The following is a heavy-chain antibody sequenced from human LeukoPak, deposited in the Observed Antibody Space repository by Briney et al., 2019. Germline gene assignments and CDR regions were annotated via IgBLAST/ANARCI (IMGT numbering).Heavy chain of an antibody. CDR1: GGSISSSSYY. CDR3: AKHGDTAMVDY. J-gene: IGHJ4*02. Sequence: SETLSLTCPVSGGSISSSSYYWGGIRQPPGKGLEWIGSIYYSGSTYYNPSLKSRVNISVDTSKDQFSLKLSSVTAADTAVYYCAKHGDTAMVDYWGQGTLVTVSS. V-gene: IGHV4-39*01. D-gene: IGHD5-18*01. CDR2: IYYSGST.